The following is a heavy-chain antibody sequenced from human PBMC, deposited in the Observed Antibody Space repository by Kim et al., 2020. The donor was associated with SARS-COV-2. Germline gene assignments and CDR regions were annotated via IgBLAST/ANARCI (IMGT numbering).Heavy chain of an antibody. CDR3: AVVGATYYFDY. Sequence: ASVKVSCKASGYTFTSYYMHWVRQAPGQGLEWMGIINPSGVSTSYAQKFQGRVTMTRDTSTSTVYMELSSLRSEDTAVYYCAVVGATYYFDYWGQGTLVTVSS. D-gene: IGHD1-26*01. CDR2: INPSGVST. J-gene: IGHJ4*02. V-gene: IGHV1-46*01. CDR1: GYTFTSYY.